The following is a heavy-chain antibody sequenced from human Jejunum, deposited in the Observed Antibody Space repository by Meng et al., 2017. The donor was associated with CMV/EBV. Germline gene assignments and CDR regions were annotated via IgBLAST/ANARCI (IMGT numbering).Heavy chain of an antibody. CDR3: ATGSVAADGKGY. V-gene: IGHV7-4-1*02. D-gene: IGHD6-13*01. J-gene: IGHJ1*01. Sequence: QVQLVQSGSELKKPGASVIVSCKASGYTLTNYAINWVRQAPGQGLAWMGWINMYTGKPTYGQGFTGRFVFSLYTSVSTAYLQISSLEAEDTAVYYCATGSVAADGKGYWGQGTLVTVSS. CDR1: GYTLTNYA. CDR2: INMYTGKP.